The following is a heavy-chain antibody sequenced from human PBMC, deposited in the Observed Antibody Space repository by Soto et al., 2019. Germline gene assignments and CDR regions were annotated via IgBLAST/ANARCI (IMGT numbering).Heavy chain of an antibody. CDR2: ISYDGSNK. V-gene: IGHV3-30*18. CDR3: AKDKYCSGGSCYQYYYYYGMDV. Sequence: LRLSCAASGFTFISYGIHWVRQAPGEWLEWVAGISYDGSNKYYADSVKGRFTISRDNSKNTLYLQMNSLRAEDTAVYYCAKDKYCSGGSCYQYYYYYGMDVWGQGTTVTVSS. D-gene: IGHD2-15*01. J-gene: IGHJ6*02. CDR1: GFTFISYG.